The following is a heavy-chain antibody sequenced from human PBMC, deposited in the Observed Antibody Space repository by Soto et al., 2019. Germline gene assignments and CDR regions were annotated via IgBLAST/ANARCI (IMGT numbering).Heavy chain of an antibody. Sequence: PSETLSLTCTVSGGSISSGDYYWSWIRQPPGKGLEWIGYIYYSGSTYYNPSLKSRVTIPVDTSKNQFSLKLSSVTAADTAVYYCARGRAAAGIGYYYGMDVWGQGTTVTVSS. V-gene: IGHV4-30-4*01. CDR3: ARGRAAAGIGYYYGMDV. CDR1: GGSISSGDYY. CDR2: IYYSGST. J-gene: IGHJ6*02. D-gene: IGHD6-13*01.